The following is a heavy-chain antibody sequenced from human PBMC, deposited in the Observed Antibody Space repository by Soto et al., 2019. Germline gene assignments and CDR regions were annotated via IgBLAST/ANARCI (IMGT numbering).Heavy chain of an antibody. CDR3: ARGGRGYSSAPRYYFDY. J-gene: IGHJ4*01. D-gene: IGHD5-18*01. V-gene: IGHV1-69*01. CDR2: IIPIFATV. CDR1: GGSFSSNP. Sequence: QVQLVQSGSEVKKPGSSVKVSCKASGGSFSSNPISWVRQAPGQGLEWMAGIIPIFATVHYAQKFQGRVTITADESTSTAYMELTSLRSEDTDVYFCARGGRGYSSAPRYYFDYWGHGTLVTVSS.